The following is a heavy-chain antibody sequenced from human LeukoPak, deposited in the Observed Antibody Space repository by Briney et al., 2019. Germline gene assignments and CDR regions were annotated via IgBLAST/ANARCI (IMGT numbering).Heavy chain of an antibody. V-gene: IGHV4-34*01. CDR1: GGSFGGYY. J-gene: IGHJ3*02. CDR2: INHSGST. Sequence: TSSETLSLTCAVYGGSFGGYYWSWIRQPPGKGLEWIGEINHSGSTNYNPSLKSRVTISVDTSKNQFSLKLSSVTAADTAVYYCARVPPDDAFDIWGQGTMVTVSS. CDR3: ARVPPDDAFDI.